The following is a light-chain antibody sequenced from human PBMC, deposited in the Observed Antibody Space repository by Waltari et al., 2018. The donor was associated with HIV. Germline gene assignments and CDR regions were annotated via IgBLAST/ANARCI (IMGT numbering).Light chain of an antibody. CDR2: EVS. CDR1: ISDVGGYNY. J-gene: IGLJ3*02. Sequence: QSALTQPPSASGSPGQSVTISCTGTISDVGGYNYVSWYQQHPGKAPKLMIYEVSKRPSGVPDRFSGSKSGNTASLTVSGLQAEDEADYYCSSSRVFGGGTKLTVL. V-gene: IGLV2-8*01. CDR3: SSSRV.